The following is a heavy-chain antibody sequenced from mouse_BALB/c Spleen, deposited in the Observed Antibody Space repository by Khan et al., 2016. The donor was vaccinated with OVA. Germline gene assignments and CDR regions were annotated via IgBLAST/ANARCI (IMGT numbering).Heavy chain of an antibody. CDR2: IWAGGST. D-gene: IGHD1-3*01. Sequence: QIQLVQSGPGLVEPSQSLSITCNVSGFSLTSYGVHWVRQPPGQGLEWLGVIWAGGSTNYNSALMFRLSISQDNYKSQVFLKMNSLQTDDTAMYYWARLENIWGQGTTLTVSS. V-gene: IGHV2-9*02. CDR3: ARLENI. CDR1: GFSLTSYG. J-gene: IGHJ2*01.